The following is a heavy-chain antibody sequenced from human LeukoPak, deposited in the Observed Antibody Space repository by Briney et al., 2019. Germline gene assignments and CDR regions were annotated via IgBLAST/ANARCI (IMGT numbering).Heavy chain of an antibody. D-gene: IGHD3-22*01. J-gene: IGHJ4*02. V-gene: IGHV4-30-2*01. CDR2: IYHSGST. CDR3: ARGWNYYDSSGYYPETYYFDY. Sequence: SQTLSLTCAVSGGSISSGGYSWSWIRQPPGKGLEWIGYIYHSGSTYYNPSLKSRVTISVDRSKNQFSLKLSSVTAADTAVHYCARGWNYYDSSGYYPETYYFDYWGQGTLVTVTS. CDR1: GGSISSGGYS.